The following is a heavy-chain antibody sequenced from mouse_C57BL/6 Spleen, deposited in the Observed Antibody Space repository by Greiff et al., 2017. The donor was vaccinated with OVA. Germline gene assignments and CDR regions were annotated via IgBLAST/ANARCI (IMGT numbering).Heavy chain of an antibody. D-gene: IGHD2-4*01. V-gene: IGHV1-72*01. Sequence: QVQLQQSGAELVKPGASVKLSCKASGYTFTSYWMHWVKQRPGRGLEWIGRIDPNSGGTKYNEKFKSKATLTVDKPSSTAYMQLSSLTSEDSAVYSWARSPPDYDGAWFAYWGQGTLVTVSA. CDR3: ARSPPDYDGAWFAY. CDR2: IDPNSGGT. J-gene: IGHJ3*01. CDR1: GYTFTSYW.